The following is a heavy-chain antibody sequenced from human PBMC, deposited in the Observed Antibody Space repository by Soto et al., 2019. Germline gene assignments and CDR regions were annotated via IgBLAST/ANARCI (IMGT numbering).Heavy chain of an antibody. Sequence: PGESLKISCEGSGYTFVNYWIAWVRQVPGKGLEWMGIIYPGNSNTMYSPSFQGQVTISADTALSTTYLQWDTLKPSDTAIYFCASDSHCDGGNCPMGGFDMWGQGTMVTVSS. CDR2: IYPGNSNT. CDR3: ASDSHCDGGNCPMGGFDM. J-gene: IGHJ3*02. D-gene: IGHD2-15*01. V-gene: IGHV5-51*01. CDR1: GYTFVNYW.